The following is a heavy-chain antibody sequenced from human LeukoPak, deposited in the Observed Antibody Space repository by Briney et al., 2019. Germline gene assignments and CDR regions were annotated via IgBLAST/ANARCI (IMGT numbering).Heavy chain of an antibody. CDR2: IIPILGIA. CDR3: ARLVATTGYFDY. CDR1: GGTFSSYA. D-gene: IGHD5-24*01. Sequence: GASVKVSYKASGGTFSSYAISWVRQAPGQGLEWMGRIIPILGIANYAQKFQGRVTITADKSTSTAYMELSSLRSEDTAVYYCARLVATTGYFDYWGQGTLVTVSS. V-gene: IGHV1-69*04. J-gene: IGHJ4*02.